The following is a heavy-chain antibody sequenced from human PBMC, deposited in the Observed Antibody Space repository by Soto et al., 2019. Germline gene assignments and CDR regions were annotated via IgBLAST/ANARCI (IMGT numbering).Heavy chain of an antibody. Sequence: QVQLVESGGGVVPPGRSLRLSCAASGFMFSRYAMHWVRQAPGKGLEWVAVISKDGSVIYYADSVKGRFTISRDKSKNMVDLQLNSLRDEDTAVFYCVRSRSGAVPDSFAYWGQGTLVTVAS. CDR1: GFMFSRYA. D-gene: IGHD3-10*01. CDR3: VRSRSGAVPDSFAY. J-gene: IGHJ4*02. V-gene: IGHV3-30*04. CDR2: ISKDGSVI.